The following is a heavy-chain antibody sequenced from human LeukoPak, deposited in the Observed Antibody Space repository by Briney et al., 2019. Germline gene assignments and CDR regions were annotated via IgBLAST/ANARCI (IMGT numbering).Heavy chain of an antibody. CDR2: ITGSGDYT. CDR3: ARGVMAARLYYFDY. V-gene: IGHV3-23*01. J-gene: IGHJ4*02. D-gene: IGHD2-21*01. Sequence: GGSLRLSCAASGFSFGSHPMNWVRQAPGKGLEWVSGITGSGDYTYYIDSVQGRFTISRDNSKNMLFLQMNSVRAEDTAVYYCARGVMAARLYYFDYWVRGILVTVSS. CDR1: GFSFGSHP.